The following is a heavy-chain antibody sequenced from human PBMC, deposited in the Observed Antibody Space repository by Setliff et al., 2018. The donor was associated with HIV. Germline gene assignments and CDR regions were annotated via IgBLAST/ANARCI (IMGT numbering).Heavy chain of an antibody. J-gene: IGHJ4*02. CDR2: IIPIFGTA. CDR3: ARGRDNFWSGPFDY. D-gene: IGHD3-3*01. V-gene: IGHV1-3*01. Sequence: ASVKVSCKASGYTFTNYAMHWVRQAPGQGLEWMGGIIPIFGTANYAQKFQGRVTITRDTFASTAYMELSSLRSEDTAVYYWARGRDNFWSGPFDYWGQGTLVTVS. CDR1: GYTFTNYA.